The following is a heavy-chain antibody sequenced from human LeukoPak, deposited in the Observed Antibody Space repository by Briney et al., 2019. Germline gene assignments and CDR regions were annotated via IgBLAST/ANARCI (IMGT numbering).Heavy chain of an antibody. J-gene: IGHJ4*02. V-gene: IGHV1-2*02. Sequence: ASVKVSCKASGYTFTGYYMHWVRQAPGQGLEWMGWINPNSGGTNYAQKFQGRVTMTRDTSISTAYMELSSLRSEDTAVYYCARGYYYGSGSSNFDYWGQGTLVTVSS. CDR3: ARGYYYGSGSSNFDY. CDR1: GYTFTGYY. D-gene: IGHD3-10*01. CDR2: INPNSGGT.